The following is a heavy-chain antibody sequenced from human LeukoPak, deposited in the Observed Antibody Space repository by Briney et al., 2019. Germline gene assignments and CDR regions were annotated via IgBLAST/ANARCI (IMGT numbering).Heavy chain of an antibody. CDR1: GYTFTSYD. CDR2: MNPNRGNT. D-gene: IGHD3-3*01. CDR3: ARDLPESYDFWSGYYPYYYYYYGMDV. Sequence: GGSVKVSCKASGYTFTSYDMNWVRQAAGQGLEGMGGMNPNRGNTVYAQKFQGRVTMTRNTSISTAYMELSSLRSEDTAVYYCARDLPESYDFWSGYYPYYYYYYGMDVWGQGTTVTVSS. V-gene: IGHV1-8*01. J-gene: IGHJ6*02.